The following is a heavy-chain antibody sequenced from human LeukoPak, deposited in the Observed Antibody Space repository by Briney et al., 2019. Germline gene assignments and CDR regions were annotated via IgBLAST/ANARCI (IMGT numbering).Heavy chain of an antibody. CDR2: ISDSGGST. CDR3: AKDTSIGRYCTSGVCSPFDY. V-gene: IGHV3-23*01. CDR1: GFTFSSYA. D-gene: IGHD2-8*01. J-gene: IGHJ4*02. Sequence: GGSLRLSCAASGFTFSSYAMSWVRQAPGKGLEWVSAISDSGGSTYDADSVKGRFTISRDNSKNTLYLQMNSLRAEDTAVYYCAKDTSIGRYCTSGVCSPFDYWGQGTLVTVSS.